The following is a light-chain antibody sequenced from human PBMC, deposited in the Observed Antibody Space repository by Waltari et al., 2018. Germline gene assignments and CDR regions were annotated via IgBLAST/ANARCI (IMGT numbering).Light chain of an antibody. J-gene: IGLJ2*01. Sequence: QAVVTQEPSVTVSPGGTVTLTCGSTTGAVTSGHYPYWFQQKPGQAPRTLIFDTSHRHSGTPARFSGSLLGGKAALTLSGAQAEDEAEYYCLLSYNDVRSVFGGGTKLTVL. CDR1: TGAVTSGHY. V-gene: IGLV7-46*01. CDR3: LLSYNDVRSV. CDR2: DTS.